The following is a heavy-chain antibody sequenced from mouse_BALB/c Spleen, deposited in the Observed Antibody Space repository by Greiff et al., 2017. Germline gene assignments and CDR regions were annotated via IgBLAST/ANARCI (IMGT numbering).Heavy chain of an antibody. D-gene: IGHD1-1*01. CDR2: IWAGGST. Sequence: VQVVESGPGLVAPSQSLSITCTVSGFSLTSYGVHWVRQPPGKGLEWLGVIWAGGSTNYNSALMSRLSISKDNSKSQVFLKMNSLQTDDTAMYYCARESYGSSYWYFDVWGAGTTVTVSS. CDR1: GFSLTSYG. V-gene: IGHV2-9*02. J-gene: IGHJ1*01. CDR3: ARESYGSSYWYFDV.